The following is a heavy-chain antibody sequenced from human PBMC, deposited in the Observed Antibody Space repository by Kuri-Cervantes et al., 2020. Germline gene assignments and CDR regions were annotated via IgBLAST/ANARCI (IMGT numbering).Heavy chain of an antibody. D-gene: IGHD6-13*01. CDR3: ASWGGAAAGMGNYYYGMDV. V-gene: IGHV3-23*01. CDR1: GFTFSSYW. J-gene: IGHJ6*02. CDR2: ISGSGGST. Sequence: GGSLRLSCAASGFTFSSYWMSWVRQAPGKGLEWVSAISGSGGSTYYADSVKGRFTISRDNSKNTLYLQMNSLRAEDTAVYYCASWGGAAAGMGNYYYGMDVWGQGTTVTVSS.